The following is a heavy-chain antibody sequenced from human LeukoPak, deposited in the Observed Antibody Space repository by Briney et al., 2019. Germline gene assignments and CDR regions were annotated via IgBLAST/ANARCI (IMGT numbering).Heavy chain of an antibody. CDR3: AKSDDSSGYWGGYFDY. V-gene: IGHV3-7*03. D-gene: IGHD3-22*01. CDR2: IKQDGSEK. J-gene: IGHJ4*02. CDR1: GFTFSSYW. Sequence: GRSLRLSCAASGFTFSSYWMSWVRQAPGKGLEWVANIKQDGSEKYYVDSVKGRFTISRDNAKNTLYLQMNSLRAEDTAVYYCAKSDDSSGYWGGYFDYWGQGTLVTVSS.